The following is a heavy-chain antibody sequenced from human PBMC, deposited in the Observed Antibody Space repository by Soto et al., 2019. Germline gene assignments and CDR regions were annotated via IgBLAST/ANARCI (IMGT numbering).Heavy chain of an antibody. CDR1: GYAFASHD. CDR3: ARTPYRGYAPLDY. J-gene: IGHJ4*02. Sequence: QVQLVQSGPEVKKPGASVRVSCKASGYAFASHDINWVRQASGQGPEWMGWMNTNRGRTGYAQKFQGRVTLTRNTSIPTTYMEVSSLRSEHTAMYYCARTPYRGYAPLDYWGQGTLFPVPS. D-gene: IGHD2-21*01. V-gene: IGHV1-8*01. CDR2: MNTNRGRT.